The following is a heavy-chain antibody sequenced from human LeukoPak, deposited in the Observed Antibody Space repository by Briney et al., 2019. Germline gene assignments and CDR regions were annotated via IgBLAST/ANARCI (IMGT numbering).Heavy chain of an antibody. CDR3: ARGDSVYGGTDY. V-gene: IGHV1-2*02. J-gene: IGHJ4*02. Sequence: ASVKVSCKASGYTFTGYYMHWVRQAPGQGLEWMGWINPNSGGTNYAQKFQGRVTMTRDTSISTAFMELSSLTSEDTAVYYCARGDSVYGGTDYWGQGTLVTVSS. CDR1: GYTFTGYY. D-gene: IGHD4-23*01. CDR2: INPNSGGT.